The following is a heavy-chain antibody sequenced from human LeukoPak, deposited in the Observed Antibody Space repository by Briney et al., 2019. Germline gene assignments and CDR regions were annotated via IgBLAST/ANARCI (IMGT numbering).Heavy chain of an antibody. CDR2: IYYSGST. CDR1: GGSISSNSYY. CDR3: ARIPTNAVPAAHNGFDI. Sequence: PSETLSLTCTVSGGSISSNSYYWGWIRQPPGKGLKWIGSIYYSGSTYYNPSLRSRVTISVDTSKNQFSLKLSSVTAADTAVYYCARIPTNAVPAAHNGFDIWGQGTMLTVSS. V-gene: IGHV4-39*01. D-gene: IGHD2-2*01. J-gene: IGHJ3*02.